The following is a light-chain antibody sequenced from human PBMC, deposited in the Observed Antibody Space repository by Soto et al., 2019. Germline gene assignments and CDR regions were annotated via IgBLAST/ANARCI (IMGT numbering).Light chain of an antibody. J-gene: IGLJ2*01. CDR3: SSYTSSTTLVV. V-gene: IGLV2-14*01. CDR2: EVS. Sequence: QSVLTQPPSASGTPGQRVTLSCSGSSSNIGFNAVNWYQQLPGTAPKLMIYEVSNRPSGVSNRFSGSKSGNTASLTISGLQAEDEADYYCSSYTSSTTLVVFGGGTKLTVL. CDR1: SSNIGFNA.